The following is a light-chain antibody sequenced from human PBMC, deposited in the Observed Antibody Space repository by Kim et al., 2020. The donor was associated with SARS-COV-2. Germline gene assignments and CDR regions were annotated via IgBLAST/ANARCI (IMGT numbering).Light chain of an antibody. CDR2: AAS. V-gene: IGKV1-39*01. CDR3: QQSYSTPLT. J-gene: IGKJ4*01. CDR1: QSISSY. Sequence: DIQMTQSPSSLSASVGDRVTITCRASQSISSYLNWYQQKPGKAPKLLIYAASSLQSGVPSRFSGIASGTDFTLTISTLQPEDFATYYCQQSYSTPLTFGGGTKVDIK.